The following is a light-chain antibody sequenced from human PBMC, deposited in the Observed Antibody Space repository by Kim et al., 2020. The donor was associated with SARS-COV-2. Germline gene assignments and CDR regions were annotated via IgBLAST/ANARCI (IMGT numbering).Light chain of an antibody. J-gene: IGLJ2*01. CDR2: SNS. V-gene: IGLV1-44*01. CDR3: AAWDDNLNSLE. Sequence: QSVLTQPPSASGTPGQRVTISCSGSSSNLGGNSVSWYQQLPGTTSKLLIYSNSQRPSGVPDRFSGSKSDTSASLAISGLQSEGEADYYCAAWDDNLNSLEFGGGTQVTVL. CDR1: SSNLGGNS.